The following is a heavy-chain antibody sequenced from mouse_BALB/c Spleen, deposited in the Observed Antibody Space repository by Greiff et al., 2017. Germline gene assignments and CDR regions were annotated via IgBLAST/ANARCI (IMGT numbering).Heavy chain of an antibody. CDR1: GYTFTSYW. CDR2: INPSTGYT. J-gene: IGHJ3*01. Sequence: QVQLKESGAELAKPGASVKMSCKASGYTFTSYWMHWVKQRPGQGLEWIGYINPSTGYTEYNQKFKDKATLTADKSSSTAYMQLSSLTSEDSAVYYCARWSYDYPWFAYWGQGTLVTVSA. CDR3: ARWSYDYPWFAY. D-gene: IGHD2-4*01. V-gene: IGHV1-7*01.